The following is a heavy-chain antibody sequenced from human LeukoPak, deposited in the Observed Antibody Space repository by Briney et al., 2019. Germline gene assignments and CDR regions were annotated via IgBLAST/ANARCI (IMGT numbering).Heavy chain of an antibody. CDR3: AKRYDSSGYYFDY. Sequence: AGGSLRLSCAASGFTFSSYAMSWVRQAPGKGLEWVSAISGSGGSTYYADSVKGRFTISRDNSKNTLYLQMNSLRAEDTAVYYCAKRYDSSGYYFDYWGQGTLVTVSS. CDR1: GFTFSSYA. D-gene: IGHD3-22*01. CDR2: ISGSGGST. J-gene: IGHJ4*02. V-gene: IGHV3-23*01.